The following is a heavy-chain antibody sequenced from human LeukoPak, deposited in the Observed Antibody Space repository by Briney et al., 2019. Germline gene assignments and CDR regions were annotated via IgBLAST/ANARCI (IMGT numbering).Heavy chain of an antibody. CDR2: INPNSGGT. Sequence: GASVKVSCKASGYTFTGYYMHWVRQAPGQGLEWMGWINPNSGGTNYAQKFQGRVTMTRDTSISTAYMELSSLRSEDTAVYYCARPGSYGSGVGYYYYYGMDVWGQGTTVTVSS. D-gene: IGHD3-10*01. CDR3: ARPGSYGSGVGYYYYYGMDV. V-gene: IGHV1-2*02. CDR1: GYTFTGYY. J-gene: IGHJ6*02.